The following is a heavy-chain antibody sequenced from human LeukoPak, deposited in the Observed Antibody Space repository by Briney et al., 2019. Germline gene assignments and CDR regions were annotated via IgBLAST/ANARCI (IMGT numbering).Heavy chain of an antibody. CDR2: IYYSGST. D-gene: IGHD7-27*01. V-gene: IGHV4-59*01. J-gene: IGHJ4*02. CDR1: GFTFSSYS. CDR3: AKLGFNWGSGYYFDY. Sequence: GSLRLSCAASGFTFSSYSMNWVRQAPGKGLEWIGYIYYSGSTNYNPSLKSRVTISVDTSKNQFSLKLSSVTAADTAVYYCAKLGFNWGSGYYFDYWGQGTLVTVSS.